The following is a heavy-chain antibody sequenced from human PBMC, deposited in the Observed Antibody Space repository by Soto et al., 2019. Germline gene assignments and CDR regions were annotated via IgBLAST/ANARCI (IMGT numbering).Heavy chain of an antibody. CDR2: IYSGGST. CDR1: GFTVSNNY. D-gene: IGHD3-3*01. V-gene: IGHV3-53*01. J-gene: IGHJ3*02. Sequence: LRLSCAASGFTVSNNYMNWVRQAPGKGLECVSVIYSGGSTYYADSVKGRFTISRDNSKNTLYVQMNNLRAEDTAVYYCAKDGGRFFNEFETWGQGTMVTVSS. CDR3: AKDGGRFFNEFET.